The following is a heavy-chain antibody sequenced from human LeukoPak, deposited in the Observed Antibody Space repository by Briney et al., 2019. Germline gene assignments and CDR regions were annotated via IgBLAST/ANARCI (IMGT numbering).Heavy chain of an antibody. CDR1: GDSISSSY. V-gene: IGHV4-59*01. J-gene: IGHJ4*02. CDR2: IYYGGST. Sequence: SETLSLTCTVSGDSISSSYWSWIRQSPWKGLEWIGYIYYGGSTNYNPSLKSRVIISVDTSKNQFSLKVSSVTAADTAVYYCARGHGYSSSPLDYWGQGTLVIVSS. CDR3: ARGHGYSSSPLDY. D-gene: IGHD6-13*01.